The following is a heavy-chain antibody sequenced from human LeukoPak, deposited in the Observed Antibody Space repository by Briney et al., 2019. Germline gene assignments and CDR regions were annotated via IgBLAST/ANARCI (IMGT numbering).Heavy chain of an antibody. V-gene: IGHV3-15*01. Sequence: GGSLRLSCAASGLSLSNTWMSWVRQAPGKGLEWVGRIKSKTDGGTTDYAAPVKGRFTISRDDSKNTLYLQMNSLKTEDTAVYYCTTKVERNGFDIWGQGTMVTVSS. CDR1: GLSLSNTW. D-gene: IGHD1-1*01. CDR2: IKSKTDGGTT. CDR3: TTKVERNGFDI. J-gene: IGHJ3*02.